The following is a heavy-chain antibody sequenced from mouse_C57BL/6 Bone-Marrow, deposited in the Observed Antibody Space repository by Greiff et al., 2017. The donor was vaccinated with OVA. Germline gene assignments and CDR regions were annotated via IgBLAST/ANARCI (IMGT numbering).Heavy chain of an antibody. CDR3: ARSGITTVEGDFAMDY. CDR1: GYTFTSYW. J-gene: IGHJ4*01. Sequence: QVQLQQPGAELVKPGASVKMSCKASGYTFTSYWITWVKQRPGQGLEWIGDIYPGSGRTNYNEKFKSKATLTVDTSSSTAYMQLSSLTSEASAVYYCARSGITTVEGDFAMDYWGQGTSVTVSS. D-gene: IGHD1-1*01. CDR2: IYPGSGRT. V-gene: IGHV1-55*01.